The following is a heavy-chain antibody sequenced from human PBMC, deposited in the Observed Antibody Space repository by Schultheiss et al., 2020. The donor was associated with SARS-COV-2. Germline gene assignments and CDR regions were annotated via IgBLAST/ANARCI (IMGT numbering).Heavy chain of an antibody. CDR3: AGGYSGYVPTPFDY. D-gene: IGHD5-12*01. Sequence: GGSLRLSCAASGFTFSSYGMHWVRQAPGKGLEWVSSISSSSSYTNYADSVKGRFTISRDNAKNSLYLQMNSLRAEDTAVYYCAGGYSGYVPTPFDYWGQGTLVTVSS. V-gene: IGHV3-21*01. J-gene: IGHJ4*02. CDR2: ISSSSSYT. CDR1: GFTFSSYG.